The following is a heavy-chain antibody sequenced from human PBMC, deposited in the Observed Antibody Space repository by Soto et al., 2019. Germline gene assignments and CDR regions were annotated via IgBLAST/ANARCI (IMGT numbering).Heavy chain of an antibody. Sequence: GASVKVSCKASGYTFTSYGISWVRQAPGQGLEWMGWISAYNGNTNYAQKLQGRVTMTTDTXTSTAYMERRSLRADDTAVYYCARETTMGYYDSSGYVGGAFDIWG. D-gene: IGHD3-22*01. CDR2: ISAYNGNT. J-gene: IGHJ3*02. CDR3: ARETTMGYYDSSGYVGGAFDI. V-gene: IGHV1-18*01. CDR1: GYTFTSYG.